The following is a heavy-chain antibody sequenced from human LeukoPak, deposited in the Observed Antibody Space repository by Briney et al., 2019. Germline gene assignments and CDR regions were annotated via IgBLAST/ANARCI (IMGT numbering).Heavy chain of an antibody. CDR3: ARDSYGGDYFDY. CDR2: ISSSSSYI. D-gene: IGHD3-16*01. Sequence: AGGSLRLSCAASGFTFSSYSMNWVRQAPGKGLEWVSSISSSSSYIYYADSVKGRFTISRDNAKNSLYLQMNSLRAEDTAVYYCARDSYGGDYFDYWGQGTLVTVSS. V-gene: IGHV3-21*01. J-gene: IGHJ4*02. CDR1: GFTFSSYS.